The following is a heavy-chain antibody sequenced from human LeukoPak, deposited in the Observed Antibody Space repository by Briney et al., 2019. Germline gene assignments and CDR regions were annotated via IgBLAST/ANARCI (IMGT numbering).Heavy chain of an antibody. D-gene: IGHD6-19*01. CDR3: ARDSGAVAVDY. CDR1: GFTFSSYW. Sequence: GGSLRLSCAASGFTFSSYWMRWVRQAPGKGLVWVSRINSDGSSTSYADSVKGRFTSSRDNAKNTLYLQMNSLRAEDTAVYYCARDSGAVAVDYWGQGTLVTVSS. CDR2: INSDGSST. J-gene: IGHJ4*02. V-gene: IGHV3-74*01.